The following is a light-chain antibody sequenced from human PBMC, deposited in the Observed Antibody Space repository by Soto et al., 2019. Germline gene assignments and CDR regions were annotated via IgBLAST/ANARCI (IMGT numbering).Light chain of an antibody. V-gene: IGKV3-20*01. CDR2: GAS. Sequence: EIVMTQSPATLSVSPGERATLSCRASQSVSSSYLAGYQQKPGQAPTLLIYGASSRATGIPDRFSGSGSGTDFTLTISGLEPEDFAVYYCQQYGSSPQWTFGQGTKVDIK. CDR1: QSVSSSY. CDR3: QQYGSSPQWT. J-gene: IGKJ1*01.